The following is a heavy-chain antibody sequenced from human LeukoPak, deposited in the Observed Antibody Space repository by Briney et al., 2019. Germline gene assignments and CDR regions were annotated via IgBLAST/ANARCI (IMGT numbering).Heavy chain of an antibody. CDR2: INSDGINT. J-gene: IGHJ5*02. CDR1: GFTFSNYW. D-gene: IGHD1-7*01. Sequence: GGSLRLSCAASGFTFSNYWMHWVRQAPGKGLVWVSRINSDGINTSYADSVKGRFTISRDNAKNSLFLYMNSLRAEDTAVYYCAREIGNYAGWFDPWGQGTLVTVSS. V-gene: IGHV3-74*01. CDR3: AREIGNYAGWFDP.